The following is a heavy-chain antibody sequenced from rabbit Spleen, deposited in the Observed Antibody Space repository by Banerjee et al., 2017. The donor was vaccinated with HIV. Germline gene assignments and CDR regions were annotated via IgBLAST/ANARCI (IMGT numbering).Heavy chain of an antibody. Sequence: QEQLVESGGGLVQPGGSLKLSCKASGFDFSSYGVSWVRQGPGKGLEWIGYIDPIFGSTVYASWVNGRFTISRENTQNTLYLQLNSLTVADTATYFCVRDGAGGSYFALWGPGTLVTVS. CDR1: GFDFSSYG. J-gene: IGHJ6*01. V-gene: IGHV1S47*01. D-gene: IGHD8-1*01. CDR2: IDPIFGST. CDR3: VRDGAGGSYFAL.